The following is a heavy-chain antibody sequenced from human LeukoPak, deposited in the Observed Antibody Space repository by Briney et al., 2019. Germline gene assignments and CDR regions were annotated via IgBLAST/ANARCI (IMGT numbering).Heavy chain of an antibody. V-gene: IGHV1-2*02. Sequence: ASVKVSCKAPGYTFTGYYMHWVRQTPGQGLEWMGWINPNSGGTNYAQKFQGRVTMTRDTSISTAYMELSRLRSDDTAVYYCARSRRNYYGSGSLHHLDYWGQGTLVTVSS. CDR3: ARSRRNYYGSGSLHHLDY. CDR1: GYTFTGYY. CDR2: INPNSGGT. D-gene: IGHD3-10*01. J-gene: IGHJ4*02.